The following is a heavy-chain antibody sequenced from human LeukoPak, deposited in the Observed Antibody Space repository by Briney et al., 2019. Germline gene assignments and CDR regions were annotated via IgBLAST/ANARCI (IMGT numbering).Heavy chain of an antibody. Sequence: PGGSLRLSCAASGFTVSSNHMSWVRQAPGKGLEWVSVIYSGGSTYYADSVKGRFTISRDNSKNTLYLQMNSLRAEDTAVYYCARDQGGITMVRGVIITTLNGMDVWGQGTTVTVSS. CDR2: IYSGGST. V-gene: IGHV3-66*01. D-gene: IGHD3-10*01. CDR1: GFTVSSNH. J-gene: IGHJ6*02. CDR3: ARDQGGITMVRGVIITTLNGMDV.